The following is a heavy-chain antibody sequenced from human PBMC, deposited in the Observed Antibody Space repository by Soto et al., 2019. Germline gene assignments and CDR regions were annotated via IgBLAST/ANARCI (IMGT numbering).Heavy chain of an antibody. Sequence: QVQLVQSGAEVKKPGASVKVSCKASGYTFTSYYMHWVRQAPGQGLEWMGIINPSGGSTSYAQKFQGRGTMTRDTSTSTVYMELSSLRSEDTAVYYCARVTTRSSSWYTFDYWGQGTLVTVSS. D-gene: IGHD6-13*01. J-gene: IGHJ4*02. CDR2: INPSGGST. CDR3: ARVTTRSSSWYTFDY. V-gene: IGHV1-46*01. CDR1: GYTFTSYY.